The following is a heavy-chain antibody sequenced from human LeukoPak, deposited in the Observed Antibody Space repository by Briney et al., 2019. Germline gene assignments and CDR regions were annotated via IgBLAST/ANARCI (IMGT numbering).Heavy chain of an antibody. V-gene: IGHV4-61*01. D-gene: IGHD3-10*01. CDR2: ISYSGST. CDR3: ARGQAALWFGEL. CDR1: GGSVSSGSDY. J-gene: IGHJ4*02. Sequence: SETLSLTCAVSGGSVSSGSDYWSWIRQPPGKGLEWIGHISYSGSTNYNPSLKSRVTISLDTSKNQLSLKLSSVTTADTAVYYCARGQAALWFGELWGQGTLVTVSS.